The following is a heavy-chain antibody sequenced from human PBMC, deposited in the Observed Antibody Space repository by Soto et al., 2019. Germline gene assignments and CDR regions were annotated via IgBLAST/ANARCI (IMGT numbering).Heavy chain of an antibody. CDR1: GGSISSYY. J-gene: IGHJ4*02. CDR3: ARGVATVVPSYFDY. CDR2: SYYSGST. Sequence: SETLSLTCTVSGGSISSYYWSWIRQPPGKGLEWIGYSYYSGSTNYNPSLKSRVTISVDTSKNQFSLKLSSVTAADTAVYYCARGVATVVPSYFDYWGQGTLVTVFS. V-gene: IGHV4-59*12. D-gene: IGHD5-12*01.